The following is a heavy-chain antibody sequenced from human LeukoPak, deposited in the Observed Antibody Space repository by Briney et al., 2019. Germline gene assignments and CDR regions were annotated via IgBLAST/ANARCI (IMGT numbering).Heavy chain of an antibody. D-gene: IGHD6-19*01. V-gene: IGHV3-20*04. J-gene: IGHJ4*02. CDR2: INWNGGST. Sequence: AGSLRLACAASGFTFDDYGMRWVRQAPGKGLEWVSGINWNGGSTGYADSVKGRFTISRDNAKNSLCLQMNSLRAEDTALYYCARDLASAVAAFFDYWPQGNLVTVSS. CDR1: GFTFDDYG. CDR3: ARDLASAVAAFFDY.